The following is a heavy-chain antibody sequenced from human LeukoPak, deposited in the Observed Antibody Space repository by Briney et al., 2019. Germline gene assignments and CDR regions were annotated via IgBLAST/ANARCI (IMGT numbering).Heavy chain of an antibody. CDR1: GFTFSSYA. J-gene: IGHJ2*01. D-gene: IGHD1-7*01. CDR2: ISYDGGNR. V-gene: IGHV3-30*04. Sequence: GGSLRLSCAASGFTFSSYAMHWVRQAPGKGLEWVAVISYDGGNRYYADSVKGRFTISRDNSKNTMYMQMNSLRAEDTAVYYCARAGGGPTTLYWYFDIWGRGTLVTVSS. CDR3: ARAGGGPTTLYWYFDI.